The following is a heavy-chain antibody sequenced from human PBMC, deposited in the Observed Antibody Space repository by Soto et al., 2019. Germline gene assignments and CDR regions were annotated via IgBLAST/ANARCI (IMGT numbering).Heavy chain of an antibody. CDR2: IYYSGST. CDR3: ARGANPGFVVPAALSSRPAPDYYYFMAV. CDR1: GGCISSYC. Sequence: PSENLSLTCAVYGGCISSYCWRWVRQPPEKEMEWIGYIYYSGSTNYNPSLKSRVTISVDTSKNEFSLKLSSVTAADTAVYYCARGANPGFVVPAALSSRPAPDYYYFMAVWRKGTTVIVSS. J-gene: IGHJ6*03. V-gene: IGHV4-59*01. D-gene: IGHD2-2*01.